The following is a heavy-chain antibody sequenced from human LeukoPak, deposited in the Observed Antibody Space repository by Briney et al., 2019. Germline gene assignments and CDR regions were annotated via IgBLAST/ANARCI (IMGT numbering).Heavy chain of an antibody. Sequence: SETLSLTCAVYGGSFSGCYWSWIRQPPGKGLEWIGEINHSGSTNYNPSLKSRVTISVDTSKNQFSLKLSSVTAADTAVYYCARSYSSSWFNWFDPWGQGTLVTVSS. CDR3: ARSYSSSWFNWFDP. CDR1: GGSFSGCY. V-gene: IGHV4-34*01. CDR2: INHSGST. D-gene: IGHD6-13*01. J-gene: IGHJ5*02.